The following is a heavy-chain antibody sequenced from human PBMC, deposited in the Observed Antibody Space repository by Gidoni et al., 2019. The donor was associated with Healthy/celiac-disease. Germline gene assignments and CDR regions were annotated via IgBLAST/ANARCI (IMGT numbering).Heavy chain of an antibody. CDR2: IIPIFGTA. Sequence: QVQLVQSGAEVKQPGSSVKVSCKASGGTFTSYAIHWVRQAPGQGLEWMGGIIPIFGTATYGQKFQGRVTITADKFTSTAYMEMTSLRSEDTGVYFCARRSYGENSDGAFDIWGQGTMVTVSS. CDR1: GGTFTSYA. D-gene: IGHD4-17*01. J-gene: IGHJ3*02. CDR3: ARRSYGENSDGAFDI. V-gene: IGHV1-69*06.